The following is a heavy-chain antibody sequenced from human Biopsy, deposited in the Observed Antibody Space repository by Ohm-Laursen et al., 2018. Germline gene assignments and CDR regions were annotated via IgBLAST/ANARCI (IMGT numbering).Heavy chain of an antibody. J-gene: IGHJ6*02. CDR3: ARWYGDLFYYYNGMDV. D-gene: IGHD3-10*01. CDR2: ITSRTSST. Sequence: SLRLSCSASRFTFSNYGIHWVRQAPGKGLEWVSSITSRTSSTYYADSVKGRVTISRDNANNSVSLQMNNLRVDDTAVYYCARWYGDLFYYYNGMDVWGQGTTVTVSS. V-gene: IGHV3-21*01. CDR1: RFTFSNYG.